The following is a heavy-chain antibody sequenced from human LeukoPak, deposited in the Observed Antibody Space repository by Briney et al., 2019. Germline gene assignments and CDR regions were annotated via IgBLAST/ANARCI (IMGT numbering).Heavy chain of an antibody. J-gene: IGHJ3*02. CDR2: IKRIADGGPT. V-gene: IGHV3-15*01. Sequence: GGSLRLSCAASGFIFSDAWMTWVRQAPGKGLEWVGRIKRIADGGPTDYAAPVKGRFTISRDDSKNTLYLQMNSLKIEDTAVYYCSTNQALDIWGQGTKVTVPS. CDR1: GFIFSDAW. CDR3: STNQALDI.